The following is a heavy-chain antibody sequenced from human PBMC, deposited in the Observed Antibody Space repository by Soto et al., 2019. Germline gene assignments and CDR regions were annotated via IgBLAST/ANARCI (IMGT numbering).Heavy chain of an antibody. CDR1: GLSFAGYA. CDR3: AKTESFNGYYNAFDS. D-gene: IGHD3-9*01. V-gene: IGHV3-23*01. Sequence: PGGSLRLSCAASGLSFAGYAVAWVRQAPGKGLEWVSTVSGGGGSTYYADSVKGRFTISRDNSGNTVYLQMNSLNAGDTALYYCAKTESFNGYYNAFDSWGQGTRVTVSS. CDR2: VSGGGGST. J-gene: IGHJ4*02.